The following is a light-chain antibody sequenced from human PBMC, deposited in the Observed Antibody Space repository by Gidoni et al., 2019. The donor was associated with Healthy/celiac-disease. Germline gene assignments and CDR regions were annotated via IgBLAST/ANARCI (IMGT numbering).Light chain of an antibody. Sequence: QSVLTQPLSASGTPGQGVTSSCAGSSSTIGSNTVNWYQQLPGTAPKLLISINNQRPSGVPDRFSGSKSGTSASLAISGLQSEDEADYYCAAWDDSLNGLVFGGGTKLTVL. CDR2: INN. CDR1: SSTIGSNT. CDR3: AAWDDSLNGLV. V-gene: IGLV1-44*01. J-gene: IGLJ2*01.